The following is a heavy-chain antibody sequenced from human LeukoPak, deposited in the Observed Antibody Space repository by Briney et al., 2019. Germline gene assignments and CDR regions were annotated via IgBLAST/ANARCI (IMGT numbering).Heavy chain of an antibody. CDR3: AKDSESLYNWFDP. Sequence: GGSLRLSCAASGFTFSSYGMHWVRQAPGKGLEWVAVISYDGSNKYYADSVKGRFTISRDNSKNTLYLQMNSLRAEDTAVYYCAKDSESLYNWFDPWGQGTLVTVSS. D-gene: IGHD1-14*01. CDR2: ISYDGSNK. V-gene: IGHV3-30*18. J-gene: IGHJ5*02. CDR1: GFTFSSYG.